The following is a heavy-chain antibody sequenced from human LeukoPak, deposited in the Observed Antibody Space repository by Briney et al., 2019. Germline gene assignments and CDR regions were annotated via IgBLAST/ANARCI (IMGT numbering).Heavy chain of an antibody. Sequence: GGSLRLSCAASEFTFSSYWMSWVRQASGKGLEWVGLIRTKANSYATAYAASVTGRFTISRDDSKDTSYLQMNSLKTEDTALYFCTTSYSGNSWYDWFGPWGQGTLVTVSS. D-gene: IGHD6-13*01. CDR2: IRTKANSYAT. CDR1: EFTFSSYW. CDR3: TTSYSGNSWYDWFGP. V-gene: IGHV3-73*01. J-gene: IGHJ5*02.